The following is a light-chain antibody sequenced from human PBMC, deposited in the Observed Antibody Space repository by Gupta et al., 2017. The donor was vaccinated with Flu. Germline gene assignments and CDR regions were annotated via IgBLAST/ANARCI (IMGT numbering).Light chain of an antibody. CDR1: RSVRSDY. CDR2: GAS. V-gene: IGKV3-20*01. Sequence: RATLSGRASRSVRSDYLAWYQHKPGQAPRLLIYGASSRVTGIPDRFSGSGSGTDCTLTISGLEPEDFAVYYCQQYGTSPQITFGQGTRLEIK. CDR3: QQYGTSPQIT. J-gene: IGKJ5*01.